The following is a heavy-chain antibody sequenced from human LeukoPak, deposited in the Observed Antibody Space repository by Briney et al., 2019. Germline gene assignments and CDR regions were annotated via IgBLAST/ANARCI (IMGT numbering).Heavy chain of an antibody. CDR1: GFTFDDYA. J-gene: IGHJ5*02. CDR3: ANWGSGWCNWFDP. D-gene: IGHD6-19*01. V-gene: IGHV3-23*01. CDR2: ISGSGGST. Sequence: GGSLRLSCVASGFTFDDYAMHWVRQAPGKGLEWVSAISGSGGSTYYADSVKGRFTISRDNSKNTLYLQMNSLRAEDTAVYYCANWGSGWCNWFDPWGQGTLVTVSS.